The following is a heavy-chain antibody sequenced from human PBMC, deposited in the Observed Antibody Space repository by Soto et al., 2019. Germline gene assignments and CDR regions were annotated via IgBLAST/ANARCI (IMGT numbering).Heavy chain of an antibody. J-gene: IGHJ3*02. D-gene: IGHD3-22*01. CDR1: GFTFSSYA. CDR3: AKVGSGYYWGSCAFDI. Sequence: GGSLRLSCAASGFTFSSYAMSWVRQAPGKGLEWVSATSGSGGSTYYADSVKGRFTISRDNSKNTLYLQMNSLRAEDTAVYYCAKVGSGYYWGSCAFDIWGQGTLVTVSS. V-gene: IGHV3-23*01. CDR2: TSGSGGST.